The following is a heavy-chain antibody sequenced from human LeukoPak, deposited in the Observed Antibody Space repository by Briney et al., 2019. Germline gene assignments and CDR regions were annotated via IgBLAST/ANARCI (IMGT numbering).Heavy chain of an antibody. CDR3: ARDRAPPTSWYFDV. CDR1: GFTVSSNH. CDR2: IYSGGTT. J-gene: IGHJ2*01. D-gene: IGHD3-10*01. Sequence: GGSLRLSCAASGFTVSSNHISWVRQAPGKGLEWVSVIYSGGTTYYADSVKGRFTISRDNSKNTLYLQMNSLRAEDTAVYYCARDRAPPTSWYFDVWGRGTLVTVSS. V-gene: IGHV3-53*01.